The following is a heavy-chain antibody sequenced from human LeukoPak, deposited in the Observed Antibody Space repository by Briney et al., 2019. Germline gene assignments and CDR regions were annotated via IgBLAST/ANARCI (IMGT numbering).Heavy chain of an antibody. V-gene: IGHV4-38-2*02. D-gene: IGHD2-2*02. Sequence: PSETLSLTCTVSGYSISSGYYWGWIRQSPGKGLEWIGSIYHSGSTYYNPSLKSRVTISVDTSKNQFSLKLSSVTAADTAVYYCARGVGYCSSTSCHSPFYYYYYMDVWGKGTTVTVSS. CDR3: ARGVGYCSSTSCHSPFYYYYYMDV. CDR2: IYHSGST. CDR1: GYSISSGYY. J-gene: IGHJ6*03.